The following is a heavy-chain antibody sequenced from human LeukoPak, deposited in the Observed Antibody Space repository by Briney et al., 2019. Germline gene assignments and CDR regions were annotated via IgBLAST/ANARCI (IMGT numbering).Heavy chain of an antibody. V-gene: IGHV4-34*01. D-gene: IGHD3-22*01. CDR1: GGSFSGYY. J-gene: IGHJ3*02. CDR3: ARLPAYYDSSGYYYDAFDI. CDR2: INHSGST. Sequence: ASETLSLTCAVYGGSFSGYYWSWIRQPPGKGLEWIGEINHSGSTNYNPSLKSRVTISVDKSKNQFSLKLSSVTAADTAVYYCARLPAYYDSSGYYYDAFDIWGQGTMVTVSS.